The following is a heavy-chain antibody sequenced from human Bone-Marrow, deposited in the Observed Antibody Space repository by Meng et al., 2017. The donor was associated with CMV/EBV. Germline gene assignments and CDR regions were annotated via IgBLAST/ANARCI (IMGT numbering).Heavy chain of an antibody. CDR2: TYYRYKWYN. CDR3: ASESVGPTGTTSPLDY. Sequence: SETLSLTCAISGDSVSSNCAGWNWIRQSPSRGLEWLGRTYYRYKWYNDYAVSVKSRITINPATSKNQFSLQLNSVTPEDTAVYYYASESVGPTGTTSPLDYWGQGTLVTVSS. CDR1: GDSVSSNCAG. J-gene: IGHJ4*02. V-gene: IGHV6-1*01. D-gene: IGHD1-1*01.